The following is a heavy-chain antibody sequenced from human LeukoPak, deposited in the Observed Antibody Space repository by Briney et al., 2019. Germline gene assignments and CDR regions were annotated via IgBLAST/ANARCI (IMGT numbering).Heavy chain of an antibody. Sequence: PGGSLRLSCAASGFTFDDYCMSWVRQAPGKGLEWVSYINWNGGGTDYADSVKGRFTISRDNAKNSLYLQMNSLRAEDTALYYCARDRPSGYYFDLWGQGTLVTVSS. J-gene: IGHJ4*02. CDR3: ARDRPSGYYFDL. CDR1: GFTFDDYC. CDR2: INWNGGGT. D-gene: IGHD3-10*01. V-gene: IGHV3-20*04.